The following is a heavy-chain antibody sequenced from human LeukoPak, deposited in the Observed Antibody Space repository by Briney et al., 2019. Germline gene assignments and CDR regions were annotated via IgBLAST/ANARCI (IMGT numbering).Heavy chain of an antibody. CDR1: GGSISSYY. D-gene: IGHD4-11*01. CDR2: IYTSGST. V-gene: IGHV4-4*09. J-gene: IGHJ4*02. CDR3: ARQAATETTLIYFDY. Sequence: PSETLSLTCTVSGGSISSYYWSWIRQPPGKGLEGIGYIYTSGSTNYNPSLKSRVTISVDTSKNQFSLKLSSVTAADTAVYYCARQAATETTLIYFDYWGQGTLVTVSS.